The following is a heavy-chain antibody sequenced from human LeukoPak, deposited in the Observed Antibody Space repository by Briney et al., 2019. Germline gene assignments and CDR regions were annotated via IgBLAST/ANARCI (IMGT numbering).Heavy chain of an antibody. D-gene: IGHD1-7*01. CDR1: GYTFTSYD. CDR2: MNPNSGNT. Sequence: ASVTVSFKSSGYTFTSYDINWVRQATGQGLEWMGWMNPNSGNTGYAQKFQGRVTMTRNTSISTDYMELSSLRSEDTAVYYCAHAERNWNSRSDVAFDIWGQGTMVTVSS. V-gene: IGHV1-8*01. J-gene: IGHJ3*02. CDR3: AHAERNWNSRSDVAFDI.